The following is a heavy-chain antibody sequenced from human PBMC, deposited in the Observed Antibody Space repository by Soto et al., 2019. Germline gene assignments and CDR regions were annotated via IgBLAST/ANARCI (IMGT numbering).Heavy chain of an antibody. J-gene: IGHJ6*02. D-gene: IGHD4-4*01. V-gene: IGHV5-10-1*01. CDR2: IDPSDSYT. CDR1: GYSFTSYW. Sequence: GESLKISCKGSGYSFTSYWISWVRQMPGKGLEWMGRIDPSDSYTNYSPSFQGHVTISADKSISTAYLQWSSLKASDTAMYYCASRGYSNYADTISLYYYYGMDGWAQGTTVTVSS. CDR3: ASRGYSNYADTISLYYYYGMDG.